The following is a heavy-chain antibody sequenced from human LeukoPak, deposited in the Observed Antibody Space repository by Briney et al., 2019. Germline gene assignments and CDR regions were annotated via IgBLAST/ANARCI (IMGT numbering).Heavy chain of an antibody. CDR1: GVTFSSYA. CDR2: ISGSGGST. Sequence: GGSPRLSCAASGVTFSSYAMSWVRQAPGKGLEWVSTISGSGGSTYYADSVKGRFTISTDNSKNTLYLQMRSLRAEDTGVYYCAKCQINIVVVVAATGDWFDAWGQGTLVTVSS. D-gene: IGHD2-15*01. CDR3: AKCQINIVVVVAATGDWFDA. V-gene: IGHV3-23*01. J-gene: IGHJ5*01.